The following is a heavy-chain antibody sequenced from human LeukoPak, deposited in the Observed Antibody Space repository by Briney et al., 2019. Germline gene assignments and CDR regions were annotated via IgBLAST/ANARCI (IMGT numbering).Heavy chain of an antibody. CDR2: IYSGGTT. Sequence: GGSLRLSCAASGFSVSSNFMSWVRQAPGKGLEWVSVIYSGGTTYYADSVKGRFTISRDNSKITLSLQMNSLRAEDTAVYYCARDGYGNNYMDVWGKGTTVTVSS. J-gene: IGHJ6*03. D-gene: IGHD1/OR15-1a*01. V-gene: IGHV3-53*01. CDR3: ARDGYGNNYMDV. CDR1: GFSVSSNF.